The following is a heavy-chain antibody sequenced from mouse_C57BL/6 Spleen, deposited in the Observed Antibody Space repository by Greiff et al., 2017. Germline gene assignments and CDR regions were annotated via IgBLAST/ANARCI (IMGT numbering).Heavy chain of an antibody. CDR3: AGGYGNYGRFAY. Sequence: QVQLQQSGAELARPGASVKLSCKASGYTFTSYGISWVKQRTGQGLEWIGEIYPRSGNTYYNEKFKGKATLTADKSSSTAYMEIRSLTSEDSAVYFCAGGYGNYGRFAYWGQGTLVTVSA. J-gene: IGHJ3*01. V-gene: IGHV1-81*01. CDR2: IYPRSGNT. D-gene: IGHD2-10*02. CDR1: GYTFTSYG.